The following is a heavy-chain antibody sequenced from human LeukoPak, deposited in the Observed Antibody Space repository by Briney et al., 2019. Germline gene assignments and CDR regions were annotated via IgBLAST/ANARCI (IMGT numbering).Heavy chain of an antibody. Sequence: GGSLRLSCAASGFTFSSYGMHWVRQASGKGLEWVAVIWYDGSNKYYADSVKGRFTISRDNSKNTLYLQMNSLRAEDTAVYYCAREYLTIPYGMDVWGQGTTVTVSS. CDR2: IWYDGSNK. V-gene: IGHV3-33*01. J-gene: IGHJ6*02. CDR3: AREYLTIPYGMDV. D-gene: IGHD3-3*01. CDR1: GFTFSSYG.